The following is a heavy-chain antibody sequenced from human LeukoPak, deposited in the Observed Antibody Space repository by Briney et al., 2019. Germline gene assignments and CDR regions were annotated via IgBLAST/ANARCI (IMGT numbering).Heavy chain of an antibody. CDR1: GFTFISYW. J-gene: IGHJ4*02. Sequence: GGSLRLSCAASGFTFISYWMSWVRQAPGKGLEWVANIKQDGSEKYYVDSVKGRFTISRDNAKNSLYLQMNSLRAEDTAVYYCAEGINYQYRSYFDYWGQGTLVTVSS. D-gene: IGHD3-10*01. CDR2: IKQDGSEK. V-gene: IGHV3-7*01. CDR3: AEGINYQYRSYFDY.